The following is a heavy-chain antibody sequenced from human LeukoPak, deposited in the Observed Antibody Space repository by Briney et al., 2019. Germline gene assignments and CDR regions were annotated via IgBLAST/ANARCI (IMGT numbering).Heavy chain of an antibody. D-gene: IGHD6-25*01. CDR1: GFTFSSFS. J-gene: IGHJ4*02. Sequence: GGSLRLSCAASGFTFSSFSMTWVRQAPGKGLEWVSSIIVSGTTYYADSAKGRFTISRDSFRGTLLLQMDSLRVEDTAVYFCAKGSVGNADFASWGQGALVTVSS. CDR3: AKGSVGNADFAS. V-gene: IGHV3-23*01. CDR2: IIVSGTT.